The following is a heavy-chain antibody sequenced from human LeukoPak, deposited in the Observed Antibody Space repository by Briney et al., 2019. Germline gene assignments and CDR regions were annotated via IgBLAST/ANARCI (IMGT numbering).Heavy chain of an antibody. J-gene: IGHJ4*02. Sequence: ASVKVSCKASGYTFTSYGISWVRQAPGQGLEWMGWINADNGNTNYAQKFQGRVTMTTDTSTSTAYMELRSLRSDDTAVYYCARNSGYSSSWPLGYWGQGTLVTVSS. V-gene: IGHV1-18*01. CDR1: GYTFTSYG. CDR3: ARNSGYSSSWPLGY. D-gene: IGHD6-13*01. CDR2: INADNGNT.